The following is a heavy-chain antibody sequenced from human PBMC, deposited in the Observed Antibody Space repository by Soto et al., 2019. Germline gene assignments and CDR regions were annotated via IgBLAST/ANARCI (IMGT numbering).Heavy chain of an antibody. D-gene: IGHD2-2*01. Sequence: EVQLLDSGGGFVQPGGSLRLSCAASGFIFSNYVMSWVRLAPGRGLEWVANITGSGGDTFYPDSVKGRFAISRDNFKNTRYLQMNSLGVEDTGVYYCAKMPLSIRMFDYWGQGTLVTVSS. J-gene: IGHJ4*02. CDR2: ITGSGGDT. CDR1: GFIFSNYV. V-gene: IGHV3-23*01. CDR3: AKMPLSIRMFDY.